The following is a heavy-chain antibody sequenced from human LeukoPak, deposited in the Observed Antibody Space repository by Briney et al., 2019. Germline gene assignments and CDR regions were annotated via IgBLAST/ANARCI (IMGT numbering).Heavy chain of an antibody. CDR2: ISGSGLST. Sequence: GGSLRLSCAASGFTFSSYAMSWVRQAPGKGLEWVSAISGSGLSTYYADSVKGRFTISRDNSQNTLYLQMNSLRAEDTAVYYCARDSAVALWDYWGQGTLVTVSS. V-gene: IGHV3-23*01. D-gene: IGHD6-19*01. CDR3: ARDSAVALWDY. J-gene: IGHJ4*02. CDR1: GFTFSSYA.